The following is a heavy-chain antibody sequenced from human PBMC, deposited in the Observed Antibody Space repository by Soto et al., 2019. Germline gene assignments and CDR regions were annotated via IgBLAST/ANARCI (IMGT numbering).Heavy chain of an antibody. D-gene: IGHD2-2*01. Sequence: ASVKVSCKASGYTFTNYYIGWVRQAPGQGLEWMGWISAYNGDTNYAQKFQGRVTMTIDTSTSTAYMELRSLRSDDTAVYYCARERRVVVVPVPYYLDYWGQGTLVTVSS. V-gene: IGHV1-18*01. J-gene: IGHJ4*02. CDR2: ISAYNGDT. CDR3: ARERRVVVVPVPYYLDY. CDR1: GYTFTNYY.